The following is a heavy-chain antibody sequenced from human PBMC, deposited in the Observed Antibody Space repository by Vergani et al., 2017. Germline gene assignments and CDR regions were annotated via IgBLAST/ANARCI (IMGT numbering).Heavy chain of an antibody. V-gene: IGHV1-2*02. CDR1: GYTFTGYY. J-gene: IGHJ4*02. CDR3: TSFPTETSEYYDSTGYYHRFFEK. Sequence: QVQLVQSGAEVKKSGASVKVSCKASGYTFTGYYLHWVRLAPGQGLEWMGWINPKNGLTKYAQRFQGRVSLTRDTSITTAFMELSSLRSDDTAMYYCTSFPTETSEYYDSTGYYHRFFEKWGQGTLVTVSS. D-gene: IGHD3-16*01. CDR2: INPKNGLT.